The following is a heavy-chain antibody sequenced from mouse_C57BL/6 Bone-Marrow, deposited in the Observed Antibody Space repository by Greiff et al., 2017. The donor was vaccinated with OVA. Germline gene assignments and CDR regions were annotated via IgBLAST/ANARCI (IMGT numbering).Heavy chain of an antibody. D-gene: IGHD3-3*01. CDR1: GFTFSSYT. J-gene: IGHJ3*01. V-gene: IGHV5-9*01. CDR3: ARHEGPRFAY. CDR2: ISGGGGNT. Sequence: DVMLVESGGGLVKPGGSLKLSCAASGFTFSSYTMSWVRQTPEKRLEWVATISGGGGNTYYPDSVKGRFTISRDNAKNTLYLQMSSLRSEDTALYYCARHEGPRFAYWGQGTLVTVSA.